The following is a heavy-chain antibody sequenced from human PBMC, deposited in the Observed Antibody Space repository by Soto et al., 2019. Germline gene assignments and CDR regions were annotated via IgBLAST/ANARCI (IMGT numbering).Heavy chain of an antibody. D-gene: IGHD1-26*01. V-gene: IGHV4-30-4*01. CDR1: GGSIRNGDYY. CDR2: VYYSGAT. CDR3: VTVNLVGAAYYFDY. Sequence: SETLSLTCTVSGGSIRNGDYYWGWIRQPPGKGLEWIGYVYYSGATYSHPSLNSRVSISVDTSENQFSLRLTSVTAADTAVYYCVTVNLVGAAYYFDYWGPGTLVTVSS. J-gene: IGHJ4*02.